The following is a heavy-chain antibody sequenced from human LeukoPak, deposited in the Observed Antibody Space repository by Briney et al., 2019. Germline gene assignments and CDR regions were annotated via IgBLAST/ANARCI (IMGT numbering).Heavy chain of an antibody. D-gene: IGHD6-13*01. CDR3: ARGPTRGTYSSSWYMRGGYFDY. J-gene: IGHJ4*02. V-gene: IGHV4-39*07. Sequence: SETLSLTCTVSGGSISSSSYYWSWIRQPPGKGLEWIGEINHSGSTNYNPSLKSRVTISVDTPKNQFSLKLSSVTAADTAVYYCARGPTRGTYSSSWYMRGGYFDYWGQGTLVTVSS. CDR1: GGSISSSSYY. CDR2: INHSGST.